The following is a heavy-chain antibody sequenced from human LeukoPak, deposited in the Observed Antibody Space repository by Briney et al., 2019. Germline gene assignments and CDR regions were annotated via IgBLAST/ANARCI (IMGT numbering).Heavy chain of an antibody. CDR3: VRAGDYGDYVGWFDP. CDR2: IYDSGNI. J-gene: IGHJ5*02. Sequence: SETLSLTCTVSGDSISSSNCYWGWIRQPPGKGLEWIGSIYDSGNIYFNPSLKSRLTMSVDTSKNQFSLKLNSVTAADTAVYYCVRAGDYGDYVGWFDPWGQGTLVTVSS. D-gene: IGHD4-17*01. CDR1: GDSISSSNCY. V-gene: IGHV4-39*07.